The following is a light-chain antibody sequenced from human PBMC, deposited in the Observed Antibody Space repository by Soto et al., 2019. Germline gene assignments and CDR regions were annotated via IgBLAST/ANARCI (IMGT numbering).Light chain of an antibody. V-gene: IGLV1-47*01. CDR1: SSNIGSNY. CDR2: RNN. CDR3: AAWDDSLSGLWV. Sequence: QSVLTQPPSASGTPGQRVTISCSGSSSNIGSNYVYWYQQLPGTAPKLLIYRNNQRPSGVPDRFSGSKSGTSASLAISGLRSGDEADYYCAAWDDSLSGLWVFGGGTKLTVL. J-gene: IGLJ3*02.